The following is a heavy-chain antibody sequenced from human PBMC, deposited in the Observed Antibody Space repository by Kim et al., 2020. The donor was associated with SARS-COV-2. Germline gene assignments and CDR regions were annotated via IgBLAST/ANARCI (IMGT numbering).Heavy chain of an antibody. V-gene: IGHV4-59*08. Sequence: SETLSLTCTVSGGSISSYYWSWIRQPPGKGLEWIGYIYYSGSTNYNPSLKSRVTISVDTSKNQFSLKLSSVTAADTAVYYCARHFSCVSYYDYYYYYMDV. J-gene: IGHJ6*03. CDR3: ARHFSCVSYYDYYYYYMDV. CDR1: GGSISSYY. D-gene: IGHD1-26*01. CDR2: IYYSGST.